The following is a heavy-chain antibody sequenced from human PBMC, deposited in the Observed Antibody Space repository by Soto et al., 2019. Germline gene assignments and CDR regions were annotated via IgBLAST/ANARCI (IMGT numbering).Heavy chain of an antibody. CDR3: ARSGPGGYIDF. D-gene: IGHD3-22*01. CDR1: GDSVSSNSAA. Sequence: SQTLSLTCAISGDSVSSNSAALNWIRQSPSRGLEWLGRTYYRSKWYKHYAVSVKSRITVNPDTSKNQFSLQLNSVTPEGTAVYYCARSGPGGYIDFWGQGTLVNVSS. J-gene: IGHJ4*02. V-gene: IGHV6-1*01. CDR2: TYYRSKWYK.